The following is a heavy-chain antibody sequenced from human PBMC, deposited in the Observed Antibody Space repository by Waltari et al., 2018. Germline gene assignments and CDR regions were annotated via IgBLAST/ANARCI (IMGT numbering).Heavy chain of an antibody. CDR2: IYYIGIT. Sequence: QVQLQESGPGLVKPSATLSLICTVSDGSISNYYWTWIRQPPGKGLEWIGSIYYIGITHYNPSLNSRVTLSLDMAKNQFSLKRNSVTTADTAVYYCARDRTHSGWYGANDYWGQGTLVTVSS. J-gene: IGHJ4*02. D-gene: IGHD6-19*01. V-gene: IGHV4-59*01. CDR1: DGSISNYY. CDR3: ARDRTHSGWYGANDY.